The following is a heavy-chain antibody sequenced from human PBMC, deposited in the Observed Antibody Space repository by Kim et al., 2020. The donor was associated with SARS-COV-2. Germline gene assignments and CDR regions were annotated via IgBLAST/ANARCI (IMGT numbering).Heavy chain of an antibody. J-gene: IGHJ4*02. D-gene: IGHD3-16*01. CDR3: TRQGVVDGQDY. Sequence: SETLSLTCTVSGASIINKSLYWGWIRQPPGKGLEWMGYIYYDGQTYDNPSLKSRVTLSIDTSRNQFSLNLRSVTAADTAVYYCTRQGVVDGQDYWAQG. CDR1: GASIINKSLY. CDR2: IYYDGQT. V-gene: IGHV4-39*01.